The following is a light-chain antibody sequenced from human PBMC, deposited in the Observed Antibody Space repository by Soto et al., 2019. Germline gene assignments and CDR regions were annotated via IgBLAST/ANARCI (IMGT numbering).Light chain of an antibody. CDR3: QQYIYWPWT. Sequence: DIQMTQSPSTLSASVGDRVTITCRASQPISTWLAWYQQKPGKAPKLLIFDASTLQSGVPSRFSGSGSGTEFTLTISSLQSEDFAVYYCQQYIYWPWTFGQGTKVDI. CDR1: QPISTW. J-gene: IGKJ1*01. V-gene: IGKV1-5*01. CDR2: DAS.